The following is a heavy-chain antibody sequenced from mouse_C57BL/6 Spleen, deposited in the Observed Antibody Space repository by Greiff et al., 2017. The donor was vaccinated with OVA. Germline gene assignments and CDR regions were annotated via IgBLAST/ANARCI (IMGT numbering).Heavy chain of an antibody. V-gene: IGHV1-62-2*01. CDR1: GYTFTEYT. CDR3: ARHEGGYDYDGFAY. D-gene: IGHD2-4*01. J-gene: IGHJ3*01. CDR2: FYPGSGSI. Sequence: LQESGAELVKPGASVKLSCKASGYTFTEYTIHWVKQRSGQGLEWVGWFYPGSGSIKYNEKFKDKATLTADKSSSTVDMERSRLTSEDSAVYFCARHEGGYDYDGFAYWGQGTLVTVSA.